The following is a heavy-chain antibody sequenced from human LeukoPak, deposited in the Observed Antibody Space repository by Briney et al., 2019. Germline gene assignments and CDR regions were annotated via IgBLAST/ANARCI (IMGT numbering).Heavy chain of an antibody. CDR3: ATGVLYGSGSYHDY. CDR2: INPSRGST. CDR1: GYTFSSYY. Sequence: ASVKVSCKASGYTFSSYYMFWVRRAPGQGLEWMGIINPSRGSTSYAQKFQGRVTMTEDTSTDTAYMELSSLRSEDTAVYYCATGVLYGSGSYHDYWGQGTLVTVSS. D-gene: IGHD3-10*01. V-gene: IGHV1-46*01. J-gene: IGHJ4*02.